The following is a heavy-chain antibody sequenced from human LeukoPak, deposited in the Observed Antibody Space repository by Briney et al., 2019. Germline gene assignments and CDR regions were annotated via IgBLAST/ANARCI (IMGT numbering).Heavy chain of an antibody. V-gene: IGHV3-21*01. Sequence: GGSLRLSCAASGFTFSSYSMNWVRQAPGKGLEWVSSISSSSSYIYYADSVKGRFTISRDNAKNSLYLQMSSLRAEDTAVYYCARGRCFGELLLPTRPYYFDYWGQGTLVTVSS. D-gene: IGHD3-10*01. CDR2: ISSSSSYI. CDR3: ARGRCFGELLLPTRPYYFDY. CDR1: GFTFSSYS. J-gene: IGHJ4*02.